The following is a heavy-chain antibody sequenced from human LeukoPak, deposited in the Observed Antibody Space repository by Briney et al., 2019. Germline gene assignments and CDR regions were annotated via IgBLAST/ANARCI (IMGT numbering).Heavy chain of an antibody. J-gene: IGHJ3*02. CDR3: ARGRVARGAFDI. CDR2: IYYSGST. D-gene: IGHD2-15*01. Sequence: KPSETLSLTCTVSGGSISSYYWSWIRQPPGKGLECIGYIYYSGSTNYNPSLKSRVTISVDTSKHQFSLKLSSVTAADTAVYYCARGRVARGAFDIWGQGTMVTVSS. CDR1: GGSISSYY. V-gene: IGHV4-59*01.